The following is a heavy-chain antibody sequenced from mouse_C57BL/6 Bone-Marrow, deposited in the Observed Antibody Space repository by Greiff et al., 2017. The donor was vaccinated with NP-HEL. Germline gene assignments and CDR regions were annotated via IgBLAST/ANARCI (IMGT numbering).Heavy chain of an antibody. CDR2: IYPRDGST. CDR1: GYTFTDHT. D-gene: IGHD1-1*01. Sequence: QVQLQQSDAELVKPGASVKISCKVSGYTFTDHTIHWMKQRPEQGLEWIGYIYPRDGSTKYNEKFKGKATLTADKSSSTAYMQLNSLISEDSAVYFGARDLYYCGSSCVYWYFDVWGTGTTVTVSS. V-gene: IGHV1-78*01. CDR3: ARDLYYCGSSCVYWYFDV. J-gene: IGHJ1*03.